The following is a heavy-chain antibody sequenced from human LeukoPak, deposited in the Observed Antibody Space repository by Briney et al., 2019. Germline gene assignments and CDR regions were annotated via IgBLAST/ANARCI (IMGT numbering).Heavy chain of an antibody. V-gene: IGHV1-18*01. CDR3: ARERSGWFFSN. CDR1: GDSFTSDG. Sequence: ASVKVSCKASGDSFTSDGITWVRQAPGQGLEWMGWINPYNGNTNYAQKLQGRVTMTTDTYTSTAYMDLRSLRSDDTAVYYCARERSGWFFSNWGQGTLVTVSS. D-gene: IGHD6-19*01. CDR2: INPYNGNT. J-gene: IGHJ4*02.